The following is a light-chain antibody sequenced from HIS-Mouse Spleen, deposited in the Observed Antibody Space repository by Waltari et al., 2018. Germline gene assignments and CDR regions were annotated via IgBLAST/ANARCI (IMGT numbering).Light chain of an antibody. Sequence: QSVLTQPPSVSGAPGQRVTISCTGSSSNIGAGYDAHWCPQLPGTATKLLVHGSRKRPSGVPDRFAGSKAGTSASLAITGLQAEDEADYYCQSYDSSLSGWVFGGGTKLTVL. CDR1: SSNIGAGYD. V-gene: IGLV1-40*01. CDR3: QSYDSSLSGWV. CDR2: GSR. J-gene: IGLJ3*02.